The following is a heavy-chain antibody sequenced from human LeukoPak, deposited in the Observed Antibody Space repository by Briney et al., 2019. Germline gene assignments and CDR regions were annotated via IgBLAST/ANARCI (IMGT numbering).Heavy chain of an antibody. J-gene: IGHJ4*02. CDR1: GFTFITYA. CDR3: TREAAAGIDY. Sequence: GGSLRLSCAASGFTFITYAMSWVRQAPGKGLEWVANIKQDGSEKYYLDSVKGRFTISRDNAKNSLYLQMNSLRAEDTAVYFCTREAAAGIDYWGQGTLVTVSS. D-gene: IGHD6-13*01. V-gene: IGHV3-7*01. CDR2: IKQDGSEK.